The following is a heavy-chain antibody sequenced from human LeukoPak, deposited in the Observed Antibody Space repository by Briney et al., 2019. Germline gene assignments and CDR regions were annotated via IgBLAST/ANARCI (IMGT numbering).Heavy chain of an antibody. CDR3: AKEADGGKGPNLDY. V-gene: IGHV4-4*02. D-gene: IGHD4-23*01. J-gene: IGHJ4*02. Sequence: PSETLSLTCAVSGGSISSRNWWHWVRPPPGKGLEWIWEIYHSGSTKYNPSLKSRVTISVDESKNQFSLKLNSVTAADTAEYYCAKEADGGKGPNLDYWGQGTLVTVSS. CDR1: GGSISSRNW. CDR2: IYHSGST.